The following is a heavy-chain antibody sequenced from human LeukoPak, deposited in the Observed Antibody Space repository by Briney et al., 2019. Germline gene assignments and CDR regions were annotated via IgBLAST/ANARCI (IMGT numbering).Heavy chain of an antibody. Sequence: PSETLSLTCTVSGGSISSNYWSWIRQPAGKGLEWIGRIYSSGSTNYNPSLKSRVTLSVDTSKNQFSLKLSSVTAADTAVYYCARERRELRNGGYYFDYWGQGTLVTVSS. CDR3: ARERRELRNGGYYFDY. CDR2: IYSSGST. V-gene: IGHV4-4*07. CDR1: GGSISSNY. D-gene: IGHD1-26*01. J-gene: IGHJ4*02.